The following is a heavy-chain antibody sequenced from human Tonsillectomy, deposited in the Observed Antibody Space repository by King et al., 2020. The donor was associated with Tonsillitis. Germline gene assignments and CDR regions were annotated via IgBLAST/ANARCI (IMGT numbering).Heavy chain of an antibody. Sequence: VQLVESGGGLVKPGGSLRLSCAASGFSFSNYNMNWVRQAPGKGLEWVSLISSSSSSIYYADSVKGRFTISRDNAKNSLYLQMHSLRVEDTAVYYCAGVGFSSGWYRFDYWGQGTLVTVSS. CDR1: GFSFSNYN. D-gene: IGHD6-19*01. V-gene: IGHV3-21*01. J-gene: IGHJ4*02. CDR3: AGVGFSSGWYRFDY. CDR2: ISSSSSSI.